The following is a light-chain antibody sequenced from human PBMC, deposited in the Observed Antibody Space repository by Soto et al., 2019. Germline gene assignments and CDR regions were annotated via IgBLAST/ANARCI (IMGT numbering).Light chain of an antibody. CDR3: ATWDTRLSAVV. CDR1: YSNVGNNF. J-gene: IGLJ2*01. V-gene: IGLV1-51*01. Sequence: QSVLTQPPSMSAAPGQTVTISCSGSYSNVGNNFVSWYQQFPGTAPKLLIFDNSQRPSGIPDRFFGSKSGSSATLGITGPQTGDEAVYYCATWDTRLSAVVFGGGTQLTVL. CDR2: DNS.